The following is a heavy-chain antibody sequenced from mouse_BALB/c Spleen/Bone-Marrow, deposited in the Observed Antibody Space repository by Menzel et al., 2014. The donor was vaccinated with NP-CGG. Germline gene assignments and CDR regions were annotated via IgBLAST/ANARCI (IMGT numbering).Heavy chain of an antibody. CDR1: GYTFTSFY. Sequence: VQLVESGPELVKPGAPVRISCKASGYTFTSFYIYWVRQRPGQGLEWIGWIYPGDFNTKYNEKFKGKATLTADKSSSTASMQLSSLTSEDSAVYFCARKSQRAYDSMNYWGQGTSVTVSS. D-gene: IGHD2-4*01. V-gene: IGHV1S56*01. CDR3: ARKSQRAYDSMNY. J-gene: IGHJ4*01. CDR2: IYPGDFNT.